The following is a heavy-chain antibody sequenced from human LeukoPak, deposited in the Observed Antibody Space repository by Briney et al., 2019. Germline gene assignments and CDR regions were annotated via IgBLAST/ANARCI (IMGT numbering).Heavy chain of an antibody. CDR2: INHSGST. CDR1: GGSFSGYY. Sequence: PSETLSLTCAVDGGSFSGYYWSWIRQPPGKGLEWIGEINHSGSTNYNPSLKSRVTISVDTSKNQFSLKLSSVTAADTAVYYCARGNGEADRLPYMDVWGKGTTVTVSS. CDR3: ARGNGEADRLPYMDV. D-gene: IGHD6-6*01. J-gene: IGHJ6*03. V-gene: IGHV4-34*01.